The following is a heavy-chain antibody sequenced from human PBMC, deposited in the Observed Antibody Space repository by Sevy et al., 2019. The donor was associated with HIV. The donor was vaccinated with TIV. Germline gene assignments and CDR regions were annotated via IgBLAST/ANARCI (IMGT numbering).Heavy chain of an antibody. D-gene: IGHD6-19*01. J-gene: IGHJ4*02. CDR2: LNPNSGGT. V-gene: IGHV1-2*06. CDR3: ARTATSGWGEDY. Sequence: ASVKVSCKASGYTFTENFVHWVRQAPGQGLEWMGRLNPNSGGTDYAQKFQGRVTMTRDTSISTAYMELSGLRFDDTAVYYCARTATSGWGEDYWGQRTLVTVSS. CDR1: GYTFTENF.